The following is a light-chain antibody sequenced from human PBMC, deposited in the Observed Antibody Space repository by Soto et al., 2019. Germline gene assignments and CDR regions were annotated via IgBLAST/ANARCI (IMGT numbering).Light chain of an antibody. V-gene: IGLV2-11*01. CDR3: CSYAGSYTLV. Sequence: QSALTQPRSVSGSPGQSVTISCNGTSSDVGGYNYVSWYQQHPGKAPKLMIYDVSKRPSGVPDRFSGSKSGNTASLTISGLQAEDEADYYCCSYAGSYTLVFGGGTKLTVI. J-gene: IGLJ3*02. CDR2: DVS. CDR1: SSDVGGYNY.